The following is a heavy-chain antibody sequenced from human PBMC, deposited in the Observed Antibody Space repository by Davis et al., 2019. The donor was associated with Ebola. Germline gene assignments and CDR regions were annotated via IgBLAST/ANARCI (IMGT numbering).Heavy chain of an antibody. Sequence: PGGSLRLSCATSGFTFSSNAMSWVRQAPGKGLEWVASISGSGGSTYYPDSVKGRFTISRDNSKNTLSLQMNSLRAEDTALYYCAKFRGTSAVNFDSWGQGALVTVSS. D-gene: IGHD1/OR15-1a*01. V-gene: IGHV3-23*01. J-gene: IGHJ4*02. CDR1: GFTFSSNA. CDR2: ISGSGGST. CDR3: AKFRGTSAVNFDS.